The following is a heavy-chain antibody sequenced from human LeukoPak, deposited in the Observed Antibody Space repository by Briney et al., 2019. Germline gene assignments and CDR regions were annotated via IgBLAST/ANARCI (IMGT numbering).Heavy chain of an antibody. V-gene: IGHV3-9*01. Sequence: GGSLRLSCAASGFTFNTYAMHWVRQAPGKGLEWVSGISWNSGGIGYGDSVRGRFTISRDNAKNSLYLQMDGLRAEDSALYYCVKDISPGYANSWSDSWGQGTLVTVSS. J-gene: IGHJ4*02. CDR1: GFTFNTYA. CDR2: ISWNSGGI. D-gene: IGHD3-16*01. CDR3: VKDISPGYANSWSDS.